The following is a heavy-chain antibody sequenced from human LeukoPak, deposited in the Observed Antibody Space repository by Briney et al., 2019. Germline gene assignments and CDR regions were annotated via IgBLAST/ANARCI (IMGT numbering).Heavy chain of an antibody. V-gene: IGHV1-46*01. Sequence: ASVKVSCKASGYTFTSYYMHWVRQAPGQGLEWMGIINPSGGSTTYAQNFQGRVTMTRDTSTSAVYMELSSLRSEDTAVYYCARADAGTTSDYWGQGTLVTVSS. D-gene: IGHD1-7*01. J-gene: IGHJ4*02. CDR1: GYTFTSYY. CDR3: ARADAGTTSDY. CDR2: INPSGGST.